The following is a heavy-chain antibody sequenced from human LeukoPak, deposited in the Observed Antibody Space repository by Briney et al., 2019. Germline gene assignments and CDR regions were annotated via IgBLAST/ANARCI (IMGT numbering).Heavy chain of an antibody. CDR2: IYTSGST. D-gene: IGHD2-2*01. CDR1: GGSISSYY. Sequence: SETLSLTCTVSGGSISSYYWSWIRQPAGKGLEWIGRIYTSGSTNYNPSLKSRVTMSVDTSKNQFSLKLSSVTAADTAVYYCGRAPVYCSSTSCYHNWFDPWGQGTLVTVSS. V-gene: IGHV4-4*07. CDR3: GRAPVYCSSTSCYHNWFDP. J-gene: IGHJ5*02.